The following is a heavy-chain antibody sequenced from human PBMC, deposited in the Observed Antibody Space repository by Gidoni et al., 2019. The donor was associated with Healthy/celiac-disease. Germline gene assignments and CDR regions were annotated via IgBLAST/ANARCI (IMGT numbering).Heavy chain of an antibody. V-gene: IGHV3-9*01. Sequence: EVQLVESGGGLVQPGRSLRLSCAASGFTFDDYAMHWVRQAPGKGLEWVSGISWNSGSIGYADSVKGRFTISRDNAKNSLYLQMNSLRAEDTALYYCAKDWDNYGARHYGMDVWGQGTTVTVSS. CDR2: ISWNSGSI. CDR3: AKDWDNYGARHYGMDV. J-gene: IGHJ6*02. CDR1: GFTFDDYA. D-gene: IGHD4-17*01.